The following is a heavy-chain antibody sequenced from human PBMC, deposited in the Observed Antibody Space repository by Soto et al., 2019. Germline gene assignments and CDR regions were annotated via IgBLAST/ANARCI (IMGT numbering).Heavy chain of an antibody. D-gene: IGHD6-19*01. J-gene: IGHJ5*02. CDR2: IDWDDDK. CDR1: GFSLSTSGMC. Sequence: SGPTLVNPTQTLTLTCTFSGFSLSTSGMCVSWIRQPPGKALEWLARIDWDDDKYYSTSLKTRLTIPKDTSKNQVVLTMTNMDPVDTATYYCARTIAVAGEFDPWGQGTLVTVSS. CDR3: ARTIAVAGEFDP. V-gene: IGHV2-70*11.